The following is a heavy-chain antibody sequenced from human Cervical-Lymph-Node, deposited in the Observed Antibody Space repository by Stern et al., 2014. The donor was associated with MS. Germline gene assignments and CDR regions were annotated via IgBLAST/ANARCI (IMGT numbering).Heavy chain of an antibody. CDR2: ISSGSGTI. CDR3: VRATVSGYFDY. Sequence: EVQLVESGGGMVQPGGSLRLSFRGSGFTFANYYMNWVRQAPGKGLEWVSYISSGSGTIYYADSVKGRFTISRDNAESSVYLQMNSLRDGDTAVYYCVRATVSGYFDYWGQGTLVTVSS. CDR1: GFTFANYY. V-gene: IGHV3-48*02. D-gene: IGHD4-17*01. J-gene: IGHJ4*02.